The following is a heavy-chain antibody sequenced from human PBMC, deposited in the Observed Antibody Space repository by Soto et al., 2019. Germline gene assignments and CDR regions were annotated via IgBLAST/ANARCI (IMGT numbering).Heavy chain of an antibody. CDR3: ARELGWGSGWYEGGY. CDR1: GGSVSSGSYY. V-gene: IGHV4-61*01. J-gene: IGHJ4*02. Sequence: QVQLQESGPGLVKPSETLSLTCTVSGGSVSSGSYYWSWIRQPPGKGLEWIGYIYYSGRTNYNTSLKSRVTISVDTFKNQFSLKLSYVTAADTAVYYCARELGWGSGWYEGGYWGQGTLVTVSS. CDR2: IYYSGRT. D-gene: IGHD6-19*01.